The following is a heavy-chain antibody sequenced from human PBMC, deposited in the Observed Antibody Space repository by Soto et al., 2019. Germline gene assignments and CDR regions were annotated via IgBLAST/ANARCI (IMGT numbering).Heavy chain of an antibody. CDR2: IIPIFGTA. J-gene: IGHJ1*01. D-gene: IGHD6-13*01. CDR3: ARDSWAAAGTEPEYFQH. Sequence: GASVKVSCKASGGTFSSYAISWVRQAPGQGLEWMGGIIPIFGTANYAQKFQGRVTITADESTSTAYMELSSLRSEDTAVYYCARDSWAAAGTEPEYFQHWGQGTLVTVSS. V-gene: IGHV1-69*13. CDR1: GGTFSSYA.